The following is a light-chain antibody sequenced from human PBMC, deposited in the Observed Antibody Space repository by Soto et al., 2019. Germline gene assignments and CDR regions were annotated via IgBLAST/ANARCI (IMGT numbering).Light chain of an antibody. CDR1: SSNIGAGYD. CDR2: GSS. CDR3: QSYDSSLSVV. V-gene: IGLV1-40*01. J-gene: IGLJ2*01. Sequence: QSVLTQPPSVSGAPGQRVTISCTGSSSNIGAGYDVHWYQQLPGTAPKLLIYGSSNRPSGVPDRFSGSKSGTSASLAITGLQAEDEADYYCQSYDSSLSVVFGGGTKVTVL.